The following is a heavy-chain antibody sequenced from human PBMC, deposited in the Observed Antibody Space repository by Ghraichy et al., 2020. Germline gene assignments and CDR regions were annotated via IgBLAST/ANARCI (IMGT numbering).Heavy chain of an antibody. D-gene: IGHD3-3*01. V-gene: IGHV1-24*01. Sequence: ASVKVSCKVSGYTLTELSMHWVRQAPGKGLEWMGGFDPEDGETIYAQKFQGRVTMTEDTSTDTAYMELSSLRSEDTAVYYCATRGSTYYDFWSGYYRGYIFDYWGQGTLVTVSS. J-gene: IGHJ4*02. CDR3: ATRGSTYYDFWSGYYRGYIFDY. CDR2: FDPEDGET. CDR1: GYTLTELS.